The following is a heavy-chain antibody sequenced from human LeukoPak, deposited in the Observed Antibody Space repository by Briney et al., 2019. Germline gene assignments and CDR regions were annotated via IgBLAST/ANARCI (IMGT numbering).Heavy chain of an antibody. D-gene: IGHD4-17*01. CDR1: GYTFTSYD. CDR2: INPNSGGT. V-gene: IGHV1-2*02. CDR3: ARDSSFTVTTVYFDY. J-gene: IGHJ4*02. Sequence: ASVKVSCKASGYTFTSYDINWVRQAPGQGLEWMGWINPNSGGTNYAQKFQGRVTMTRDTSISTAYMELSRLRSDDTAVYYCARDSSFTVTTVYFDYWGQGTLVTVSS.